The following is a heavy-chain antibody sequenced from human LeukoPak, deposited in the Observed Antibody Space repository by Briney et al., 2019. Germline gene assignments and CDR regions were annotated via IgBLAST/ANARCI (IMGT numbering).Heavy chain of an antibody. CDR1: GFTFSSYA. CDR3: VKGVGLKQKTYYFDY. D-gene: IGHD1/OR15-1a*01. CDR2: ISSNGGST. Sequence: GGSLRLSCSASGFTFSSYAMHWVRQAPGKGLEYFSDISSNGGSTYYADSVKGRFTISRDNSKNTLYLQMSSLRAEDMAVYYCVKGVGLKQKTYYFDYWGQGTLVTVSS. V-gene: IGHV3-64D*09. J-gene: IGHJ4*02.